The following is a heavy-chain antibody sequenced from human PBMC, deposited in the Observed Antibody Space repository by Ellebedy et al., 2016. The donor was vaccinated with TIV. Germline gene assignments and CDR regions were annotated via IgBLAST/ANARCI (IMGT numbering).Heavy chain of an antibody. CDR3: AKDLRATGGNWDPAFDY. D-gene: IGHD1-1*01. V-gene: IGHV3-23*01. J-gene: IGHJ4*02. CDR2: ISGSGTST. Sequence: GESLKISCAASGFTFSRSAMGWIRQAPGKGLEWVSSISGSGTSTSYADSVKGRFTISRDKSKNTPYLQINSLGVEDTAVYYCAKDLRATGGNWDPAFDYWGQGTLVTVSS. CDR1: GFTFSRSA.